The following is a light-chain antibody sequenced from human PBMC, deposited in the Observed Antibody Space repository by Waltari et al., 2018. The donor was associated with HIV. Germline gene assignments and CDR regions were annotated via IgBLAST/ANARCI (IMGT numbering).Light chain of an antibody. J-gene: IGLJ2*01. CDR1: SSNIGRNT. CDR3: AAWDDSLNGVI. V-gene: IGLV1-44*01. Sequence: QSVLTQPPPASRTPGQRVTISCSGSSSNIGRNTVNWYQQLPGTAPKLLIYNNNQRPSGVPDRFSGSKSGTSASLAISGLQSEDEADYYCAAWDDSLNGVIFGGGTKLTVL. CDR2: NNN.